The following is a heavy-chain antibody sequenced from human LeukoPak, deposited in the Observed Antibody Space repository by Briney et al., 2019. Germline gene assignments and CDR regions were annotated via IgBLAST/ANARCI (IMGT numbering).Heavy chain of an antibody. V-gene: IGHV4-59*08. J-gene: IGHJ3*02. CDR3: ARSDYYDSSGYYSYSFDI. CDR2: IYHSGST. Sequence: SETLSLTCTVSGGSISSYYWSWIRQPPGKGLEWIGYIYHSGSTNYNPSLQSRVTLSVDTPKNQFSLNLTSVTAADTAVYYCARSDYYDSSGYYSYSFDIWGQGTLVTVSS. CDR1: GGSISSYY. D-gene: IGHD3-22*01.